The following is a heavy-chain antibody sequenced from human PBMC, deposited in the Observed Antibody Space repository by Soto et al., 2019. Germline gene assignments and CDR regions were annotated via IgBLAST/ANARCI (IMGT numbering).Heavy chain of an antibody. D-gene: IGHD6-19*01. J-gene: IGHJ4*02. CDR3: AKGVAGFDY. V-gene: IGHV3-48*04. Sequence: PGGPLRLSCAASGFTFSSYSMNWVRQAPGKGLEWVSYISSSSSTIYYADSVKGRFTISRDNSKNSLYLQMNSLRTEDTALYYCAKGVAGFDYSGQGTLVTVSS. CDR1: GFTFSSYS. CDR2: ISSSSSTI.